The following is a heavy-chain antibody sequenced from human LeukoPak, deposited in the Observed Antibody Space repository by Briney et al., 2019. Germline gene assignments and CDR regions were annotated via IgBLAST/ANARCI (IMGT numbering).Heavy chain of an antibody. CDR2: IRYDGSNK. Sequence: GGSLRLSCAASGFTFSSYGMHWVRQAPGKGLEWVAFIRYDGSNKYYADSVKGRFTISRDNSKNTLYLQMNSLRAEDMAVYYCARATTTVVIAGWFDPWGQGTLVTVSS. D-gene: IGHD4-23*01. CDR3: ARATTTVVIAGWFDP. J-gene: IGHJ5*02. V-gene: IGHV3-30*02. CDR1: GFTFSSYG.